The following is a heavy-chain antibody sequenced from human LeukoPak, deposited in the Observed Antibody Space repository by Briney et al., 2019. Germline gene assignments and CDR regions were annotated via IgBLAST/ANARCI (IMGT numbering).Heavy chain of an antibody. J-gene: IGHJ3*02. Sequence: SGTLSLTCAVSGGSISSSNWWSWVRQPPGKGLEWIGEIYHSGSTNYNPSLKSRVTISVDKSKNQFSLKLSSVTAADTAVYYCARANRDYYDSSGISGDAFDIWGQGTMVTVSS. CDR2: IYHSGST. CDR3: ARANRDYYDSSGISGDAFDI. V-gene: IGHV4-4*02. CDR1: GGSISSSNW. D-gene: IGHD3-22*01.